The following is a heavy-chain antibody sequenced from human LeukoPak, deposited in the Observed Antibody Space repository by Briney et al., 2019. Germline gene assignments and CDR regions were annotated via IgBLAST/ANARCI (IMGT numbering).Heavy chain of an antibody. CDR3: ARGLRYYYYYMDV. Sequence: SETLSLTCTVSGGSISSSSYYWGWIRQPPGKGLEWIGSIYYSGSTYYNPSLMSRVTISVDTSKNQFSLKLSSVTAADTAVYYCARGLRYYYYYMDVWGKGTTVTVSS. CDR1: GGSISSSSYY. J-gene: IGHJ6*03. V-gene: IGHV4-39*07. CDR2: IYYSGST.